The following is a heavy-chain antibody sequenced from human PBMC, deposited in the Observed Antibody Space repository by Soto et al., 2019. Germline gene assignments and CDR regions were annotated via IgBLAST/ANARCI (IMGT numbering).Heavy chain of an antibody. J-gene: IGHJ4*02. D-gene: IGHD1-26*01. V-gene: IGHV1-18*01. CDR2: ISAYNGKT. CDR1: GYTFTSYG. CDR3: ARDLGGAVGPTSPSLDY. Sequence: QVQLGQSGAEVKKPGASVKVSCKASGYTFTSYGISWVGQAPGQGHEWMGWISAYNGKTNYAQNLQGKVNMTKDTSTSNAYLELSSLRSFVTAVYYWARDLGGAVGPTSPSLDYWGPVTLVTVSS.